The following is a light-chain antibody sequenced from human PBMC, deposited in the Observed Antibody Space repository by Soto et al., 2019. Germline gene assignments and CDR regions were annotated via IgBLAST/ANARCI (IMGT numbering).Light chain of an antibody. CDR1: SSNIGAGYD. J-gene: IGLJ2*01. V-gene: IGLV1-40*01. CDR2: GNS. CDR3: QSYDSSLSGPEVV. Sequence: QSVLTQPPSVSGAPGQRVTIACTGRSSNIGAGYDVHWYQQLPGTAPKLLIYGNSNRPSGVPDRFSGSKSGTSASLAITGLQAEDEADYYCQSYDSSLSGPEVVFGGGTKLTVL.